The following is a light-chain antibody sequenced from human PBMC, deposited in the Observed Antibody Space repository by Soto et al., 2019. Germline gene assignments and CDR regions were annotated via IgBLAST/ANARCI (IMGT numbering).Light chain of an antibody. CDR2: GAS. CDR1: QSVNNN. V-gene: IGKV3-15*01. CDR3: QQYNNWPLT. Sequence: EKVMKQSPATVSVSPGERATLSCRASQSVNNNLAWYQQKPGQAPRLLIYGASARATGIPARFSGSGSGTEFTLTISSLQSEDFAVYYCQQYNNWPLTFGGGTKVEIK. J-gene: IGKJ4*01.